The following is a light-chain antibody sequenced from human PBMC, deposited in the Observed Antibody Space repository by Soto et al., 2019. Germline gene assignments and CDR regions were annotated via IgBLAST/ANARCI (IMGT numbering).Light chain of an antibody. V-gene: IGKV3-15*01. CDR1: QSVSNN. CDR3: LQYNHWPPYT. CDR2: GAS. Sequence: QCPASLYKYQGEIATLSCRASQSVSNNLAWYQQKPGQAPRLLIYGASTRATGIPARFSGSWSGTEFTLTISSLHSEDFAVYYCLQYNHWPPYTFGHG. J-gene: IGKJ2*01.